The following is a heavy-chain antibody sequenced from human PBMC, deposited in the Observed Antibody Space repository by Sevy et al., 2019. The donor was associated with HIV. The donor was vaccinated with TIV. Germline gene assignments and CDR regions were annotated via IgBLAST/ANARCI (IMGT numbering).Heavy chain of an antibody. D-gene: IGHD6-13*01. CDR3: HPSPIAAAGTDFDY. V-gene: IGHV3-21*01. CDR2: ISSSSSYI. J-gene: IGHJ4*02. CDR1: GFTFSSYS. Sequence: GGYLRLSCAASGFTFSSYSMNWVRQAPGKGLEWVSSISSSSSYIYYADSVKGRFTISRDNAKNSRYLQMNSLRAEDTAVYYCHPSPIAAAGTDFDYWGQGTLVTVSS.